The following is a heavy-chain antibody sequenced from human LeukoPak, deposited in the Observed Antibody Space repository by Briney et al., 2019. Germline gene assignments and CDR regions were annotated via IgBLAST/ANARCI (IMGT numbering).Heavy chain of an antibody. J-gene: IGHJ4*02. CDR2: INPSGGST. V-gene: IGHV1-46*01. CDR1: GYTFTSYY. D-gene: IGHD4-17*01. Sequence: ASVKVSCKASGYTFTSYYMHWVRQAPGQGLEWMGIINPSGGSTSYAQKFQGRVTMTRDTSTSTVYMELSSLRSKDTAVYYCAREYSHGDHDYWGQGTLVTVSS. CDR3: AREYSHGDHDY.